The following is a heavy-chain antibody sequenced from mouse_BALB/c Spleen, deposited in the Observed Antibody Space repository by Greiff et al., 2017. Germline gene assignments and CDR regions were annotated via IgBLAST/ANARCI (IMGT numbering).Heavy chain of an antibody. D-gene: IGHD2-3*01. Sequence: EVQVVESGGGLVQPGGSLKLSCAASGFTFSSYTMSWVRQTPEKRLEWVATISSGGSYTYYPDSVKGRFTISRDNAKNTLYLQMSSLKSEDTAMYYCARDRRWLPYYYAMDYWGQGTSVTVSS. CDR2: ISSGGSYT. CDR3: ARDRRWLPYYYAMDY. CDR1: GFTFSSYT. V-gene: IGHV5-6-4*01. J-gene: IGHJ4*01.